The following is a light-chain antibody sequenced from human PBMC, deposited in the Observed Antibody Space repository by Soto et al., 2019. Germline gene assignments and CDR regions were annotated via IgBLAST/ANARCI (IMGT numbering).Light chain of an antibody. J-gene: IGLJ2*01. V-gene: IGLV4-69*01. CDR3: QTWGSGIVV. Sequence: QPVLTQSPSASASLGASVKLTCTLSSGHSNYAIAWHQQQSAKGPRYLMKLNSDGSHSKGDGIPDRFSGSSSGAERYLTISSLQSEYEADYYCQTWGSGIVVFGGGTKLTVL. CDR2: LNSDGSH. CDR1: SGHSNYA.